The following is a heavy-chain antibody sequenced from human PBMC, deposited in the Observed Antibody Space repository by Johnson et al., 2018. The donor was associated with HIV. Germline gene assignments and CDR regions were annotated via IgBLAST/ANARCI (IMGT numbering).Heavy chain of an antibody. V-gene: IGHV3-11*04. D-gene: IGHD4-17*01. J-gene: IGHJ3*01. CDR3: ARDATPWGGDYVGYTFDL. Sequence: QVQLVESGGGFVKAGGSLRLSCEVSGFIFSKYNMAWIRQAPGKGLECLSYITSSGSSVYYADSVKGRFTISRDNARASLFLRITSLRADDSGVYYCARDATPWGGDYVGYTFDLWGQGTVVTVSS. CDR2: ITSSGSSV. CDR1: GFIFSKYN.